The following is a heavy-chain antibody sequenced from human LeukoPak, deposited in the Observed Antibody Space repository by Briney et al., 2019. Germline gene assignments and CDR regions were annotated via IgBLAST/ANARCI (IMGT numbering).Heavy chain of an antibody. J-gene: IGHJ6*02. CDR3: AREGFWSGYPRYYYYYGMDV. CDR2: INPSGGST. CDR1: GYTFTSYY. D-gene: IGHD3-3*01. V-gene: IGHV1-46*01. Sequence: ASVKVSCKASGYTFTSYYMHWVRQAPGQGLEWMGIINPSGGSTSYAQKFQGRVTMTRDTSTSTVYMELSSLRSEDTAVYYCAREGFWSGYPRYYYYYGMDVWGQGTTVTVSS.